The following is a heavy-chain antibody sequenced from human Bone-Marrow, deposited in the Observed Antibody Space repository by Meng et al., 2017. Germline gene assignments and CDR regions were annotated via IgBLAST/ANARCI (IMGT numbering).Heavy chain of an antibody. D-gene: IGHD1-1*01. V-gene: IGHV6-1*01. CDR1: GDSVSSNSAT. Sequence: QVQLQQSGPGLLKPSQTLPLTCAISGDSVSSNSATWNWIRQSPSRGLEWLGRTYYRSRWYSDYAVSVQSRITINPDTSKNQFSLQLNSLTPEDSAVYYCARDGTSWYFFDYWGQGTLVTVSS. J-gene: IGHJ4*02. CDR2: TYYRSRWYS. CDR3: ARDGTSWYFFDY.